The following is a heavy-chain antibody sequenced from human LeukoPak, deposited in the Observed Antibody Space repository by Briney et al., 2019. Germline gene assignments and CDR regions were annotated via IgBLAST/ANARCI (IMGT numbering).Heavy chain of an antibody. CDR2: IRSKAYGGTT. CDR3: TREDGYSYGYPHGNFDY. D-gene: IGHD5-18*01. J-gene: IGHJ4*02. Sequence: GGSLRLSCTASGFTFGDYAMSWFRQAPGKGLEWVGFIRSKAYGGTTEYAASVKGRFTISRDDSKSIAYLQMNSLKTEDTAVYYCTREDGYSYGYPHGNFDYWGQGTLVTVSS. V-gene: IGHV3-49*03. CDR1: GFTFGDYA.